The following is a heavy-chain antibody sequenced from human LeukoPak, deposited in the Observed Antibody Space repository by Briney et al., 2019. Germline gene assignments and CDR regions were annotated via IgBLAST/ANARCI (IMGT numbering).Heavy chain of an antibody. Sequence: SETLSLTCAVSGGSITTTNWWSWVPQLPGKGRKWSGEVHLSGATNYNPTLESRVSMSIDKSKNHLSLEVTSVTDADTAMYFCTRESGAFSPFGFWGLGTLVTVSS. V-gene: IGHV4-4*02. CDR2: VHLSGAT. D-gene: IGHD1-26*01. J-gene: IGHJ4*02. CDR3: TRESGAFSPFGF. CDR1: GGSITTTNW.